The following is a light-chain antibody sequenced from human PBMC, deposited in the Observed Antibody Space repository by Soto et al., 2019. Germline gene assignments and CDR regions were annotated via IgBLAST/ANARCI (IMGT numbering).Light chain of an antibody. Sequence: LEMPLSPDTLSVSPGGPATLSCRASQSITEKVVWYQQKSGQAPRLLIYGAFTRAAGVPARFSGSGSGTEFTLTISSLQSEDSAVYFCQQYANGPKTFGQGTKVEI. CDR2: GAF. CDR1: QSITEK. V-gene: IGKV3-15*01. J-gene: IGKJ1*01. CDR3: QQYANGPKT.